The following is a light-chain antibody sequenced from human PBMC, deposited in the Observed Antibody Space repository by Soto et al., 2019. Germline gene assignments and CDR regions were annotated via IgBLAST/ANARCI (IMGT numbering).Light chain of an antibody. CDR3: QQYSSYSYT. Sequence: DIQMTQSPSTLSASVGDRVTITCRASQSISSWLAWYQQKPGKAPKLLIYKASSLESGIPSRFSGSASGTEFTLTISSLHPDDFATYYCQQYSSYSYTFGQGTKLEIK. J-gene: IGKJ2*01. CDR2: KAS. CDR1: QSISSW. V-gene: IGKV1-5*03.